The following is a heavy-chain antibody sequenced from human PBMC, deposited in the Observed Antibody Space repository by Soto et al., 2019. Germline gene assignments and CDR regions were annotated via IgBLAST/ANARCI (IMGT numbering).Heavy chain of an antibody. J-gene: IGHJ6*04. CDR1: GFTFNNYG. CDR3: AKTNRKYGSGSYYGGYGMDA. CDR2: ISYDGSDK. V-gene: IGHV3-30*18. D-gene: IGHD3-10*01. Sequence: QVQLVESGGGVVQPGRSLRLSCAASGFTFNNYGMHWVRQAPGKGLEWVAVISYDGSDKYYADSVMGRFTISRDNSKNTPSLQKISLRADDTDVYYCAKTNRKYGSGSYYGGYGMDAWGKGTTVTVSS.